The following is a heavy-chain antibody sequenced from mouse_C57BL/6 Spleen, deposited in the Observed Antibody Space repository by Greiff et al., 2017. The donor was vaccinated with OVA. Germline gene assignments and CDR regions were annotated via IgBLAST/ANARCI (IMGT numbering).Heavy chain of an antibody. CDR3: SRDNGYYGYFDY. V-gene: IGHV1-19*01. Sequence: VQLKESGPVLVKPGASVKMSCKASGYTFTDYYMNWVKQSPGKSLEWIGVINPYNGGTSYNQKFKGKATLTVYKSSSTTYMELHSLTSEDSAVYYCSRDNGYYGYFDYWGQGTTLTVSS. J-gene: IGHJ2*01. CDR2: INPYNGGT. D-gene: IGHD2-3*01. CDR1: GYTFTDYY.